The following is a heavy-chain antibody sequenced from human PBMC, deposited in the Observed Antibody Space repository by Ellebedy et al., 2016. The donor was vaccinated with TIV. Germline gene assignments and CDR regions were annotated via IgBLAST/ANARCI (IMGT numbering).Heavy chain of an antibody. J-gene: IGHJ4*02. Sequence: SETLSLTXAVYGGSFSGYYWSWIRQPPEKGLEWIGEINHSGSTNYNPSLKSRVTISVDTSKNQFSLKLSSVTAADTAVYYCARHVLPIAAAGTSLYYFDYWGQGTLVTVSS. CDR3: ARHVLPIAAAGTSLYYFDY. D-gene: IGHD6-13*01. CDR2: INHSGST. CDR1: GGSFSGYY. V-gene: IGHV4-34*01.